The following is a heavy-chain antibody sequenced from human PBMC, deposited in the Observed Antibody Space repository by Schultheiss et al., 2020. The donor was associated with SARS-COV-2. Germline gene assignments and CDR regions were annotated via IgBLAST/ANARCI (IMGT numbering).Heavy chain of an antibody. J-gene: IGHJ6*02. CDR3: ARGVRGAARNYYYYGMDV. CDR2: IQYDGTNK. D-gene: IGHD6-6*01. V-gene: IGHV3-33*05. CDR1: RFTFSSPA. Sequence: GSLRLSCAPSRFTFSSPAMHWVRQAPGKGLDWVSIIQYDGTNKYYTDSVKGRFTISRDNSKNTLYLQMNSLRAEDTAVYYCARGVRGAARNYYYYGMDVWGQGTTVTVSS.